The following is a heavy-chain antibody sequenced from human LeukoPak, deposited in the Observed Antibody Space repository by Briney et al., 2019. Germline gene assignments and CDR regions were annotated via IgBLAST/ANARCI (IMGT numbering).Heavy chain of an antibody. CDR3: ARDLLDEYDILTGYLDY. Sequence: GGSLRLSCAASGFTFSSYAMSWVRQAPGKGLEWVSSISSSSSYIYYADSVKGRFTISRDNAKNSLYLQMNSLRAEDTAVYYCARDLLDEYDILTGYLDYRGQGTLVTVSS. D-gene: IGHD3-9*01. CDR1: GFTFSSYA. V-gene: IGHV3-21*01. J-gene: IGHJ4*02. CDR2: ISSSSSYI.